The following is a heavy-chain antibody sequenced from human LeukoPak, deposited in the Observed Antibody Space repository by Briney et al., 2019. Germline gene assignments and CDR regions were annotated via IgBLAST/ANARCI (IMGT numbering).Heavy chain of an antibody. CDR3: ARDLRMYCSDTNCDPFFDY. V-gene: IGHV3-30*03. J-gene: IGHJ4*02. Sequence: GGSLRLSCAASGFTFSSYGLHWARQAPGKGLEWVAGISDDGSHKYYAESLKGRFTISRDNSRNTLSLQVNSLRPEDTAVYFCARDLRMYCSDTNCDPFFDYWGQGTLVTVSS. D-gene: IGHD2-2*01. CDR1: GFTFSSYG. CDR2: ISDDGSHK.